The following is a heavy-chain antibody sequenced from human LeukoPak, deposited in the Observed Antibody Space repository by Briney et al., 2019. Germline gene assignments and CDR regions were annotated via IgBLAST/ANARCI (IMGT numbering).Heavy chain of an antibody. J-gene: IGHJ4*02. D-gene: IGHD3/OR15-3a*01. CDR2: IYNSGST. V-gene: IGHV3-53*01. Sequence: GGSLRLSCAASRFTVRTYYLSWVRQVPGKGLEWVSTIYNSGSTYYADSVKGRFTISRDNSKNTLYLQMNSLRAEDTAVYYCTTDIWTYTGLDYWGPGTLVTVSS. CDR1: RFTVRTYY. CDR3: TTDIWTYTGLDY.